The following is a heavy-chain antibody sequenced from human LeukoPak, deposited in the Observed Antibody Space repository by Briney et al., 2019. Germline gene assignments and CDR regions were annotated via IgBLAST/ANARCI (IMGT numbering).Heavy chain of an antibody. CDR1: GGSISSYY. CDR2: IYYSGST. J-gene: IGHJ4*02. D-gene: IGHD5-24*01. V-gene: IGHV4-59*06. CDR3: ARDHDY. Sequence: PSETLSLTCTVSGGSISSYYWSWIRQPPGKGLEWIGYIYYSGSTYYNPSLKSRVTISVDTSKNQFSLKLSSVTAADTAVYYCARDHDYWGQGTLVTVSP.